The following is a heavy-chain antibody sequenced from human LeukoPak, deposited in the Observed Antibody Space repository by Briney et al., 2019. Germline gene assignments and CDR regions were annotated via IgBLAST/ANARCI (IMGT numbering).Heavy chain of an antibody. Sequence: PSETLSLTCTVSGGSISSYYWSWIRQPPGKGLEWIGRIYTSGSTNYNPSLKSRVTMSVDTSKNQFSLKLSSVTAADTAVYYCARDVSIAAAGGYYYYYYYMDVWGKGTTVTVSS. D-gene: IGHD6-13*01. CDR2: IYTSGST. J-gene: IGHJ6*03. CDR3: ARDVSIAAAGGYYYYYYYMDV. V-gene: IGHV4-4*07. CDR1: GGSISSYY.